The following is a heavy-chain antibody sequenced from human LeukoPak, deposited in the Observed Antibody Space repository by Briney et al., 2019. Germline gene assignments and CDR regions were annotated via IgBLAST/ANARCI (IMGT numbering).Heavy chain of an antibody. CDR1: GLTFSSYA. D-gene: IGHD2-2*01. J-gene: IGHJ4*02. Sequence: PGGSLRLSCAASGLTFSSYAMSWVRQAPGKGLEWVSAISGSGGSTYYADSVKGRFTISRDNSKNTLYLQMNSLRAEDTAVYYCAKGDVVVPAAARRYYFDYWGQGTLVTVSS. CDR2: ISGSGGST. CDR3: AKGDVVVPAAARRYYFDY. V-gene: IGHV3-23*01.